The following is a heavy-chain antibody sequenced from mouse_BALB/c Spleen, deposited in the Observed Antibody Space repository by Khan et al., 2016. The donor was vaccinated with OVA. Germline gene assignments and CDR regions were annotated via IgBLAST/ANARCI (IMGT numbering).Heavy chain of an antibody. CDR3: ARGNWGVCAY. CDR2: ISSDSIYL. CDR1: GFTFSSFG. Sequence: EVELVESGGGLVQPGGSRKLACAASGFTFSSFGMHWVRQAPEKGLEWVAYISSDSIYLYYADKVKGRFTISRDNARNTLFLQMTYLRSEDTAMYYCARGNWGVCAYWGQGTLVTVSA. V-gene: IGHV5-17*02. J-gene: IGHJ3*01. D-gene: IGHD4-1*01.